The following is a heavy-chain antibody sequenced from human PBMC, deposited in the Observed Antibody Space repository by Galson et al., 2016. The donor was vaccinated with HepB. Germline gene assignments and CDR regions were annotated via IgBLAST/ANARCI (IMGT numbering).Heavy chain of an antibody. D-gene: IGHD5/OR15-5a*01. J-gene: IGHJ4*02. Sequence: SLRLSCAVSGFPFSYYSMNWVRQAPGKGLEWVTSISRGSDYIFYGDSLKGRFTVSRDNAKNSLYLQTDSLRVEDTAIYYCTTTIGSTIRRNVHWGQGILVTVSS. CDR1: GFPFSYYS. CDR2: ISRGSDYI. CDR3: TTTIGSTIRRNVH. V-gene: IGHV3-21*01.